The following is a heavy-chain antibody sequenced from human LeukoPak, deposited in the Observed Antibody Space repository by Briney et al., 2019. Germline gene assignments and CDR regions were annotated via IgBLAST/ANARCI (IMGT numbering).Heavy chain of an antibody. CDR2: INHSGST. CDR1: GVSFSGYY. D-gene: IGHD6-19*01. V-gene: IGHV4-34*01. Sequence: SETLSLTCAVYGVSFSGYYWSWIRQPPGKGLEWIGEINHSGSTNYNPSLKSRVTISVDTSKNQFSLKLSSVTAADTAVYYCARGFRGPYSSGWYGNWGQGTLVTVSS. J-gene: IGHJ4*02. CDR3: ARGFRGPYSSGWYGN.